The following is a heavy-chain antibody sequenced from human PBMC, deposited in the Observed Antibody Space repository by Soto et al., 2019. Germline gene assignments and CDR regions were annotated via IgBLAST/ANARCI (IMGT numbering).Heavy chain of an antibody. D-gene: IGHD5-18*01. Sequence: GESLKISCKGSGYSSTSYWISWVRQMPGKGLEWMGRIDPSDSYTNYSPSFQGHVTISADKSISTAYLQWSSLKASDTAMYYCARHGDLDTGDSYGMDVWGQGTTVTVSS. CDR1: GYSSTSYW. CDR3: ARHGDLDTGDSYGMDV. CDR2: IDPSDSYT. V-gene: IGHV5-10-1*01. J-gene: IGHJ6*02.